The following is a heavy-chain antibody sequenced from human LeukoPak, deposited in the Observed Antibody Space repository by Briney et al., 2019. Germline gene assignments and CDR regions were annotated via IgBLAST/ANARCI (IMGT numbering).Heavy chain of an antibody. CDR1: GGPISTYH. J-gene: IGHJ4*02. V-gene: IGHV4-59*01. CDR3: ARDKRHSYGRYFDP. D-gene: IGHD5-18*01. CDR2: MQSSGIS. Sequence: SETLSLTCSVSGGPISTYHWNWIRKPPGKGLEWIGYMQSSGISKYNPSLKSRVNIFVDTSKNQFVLNLRSVTAADTAVYYCARDKRHSYGRYFDPWGQGMLVTVSS.